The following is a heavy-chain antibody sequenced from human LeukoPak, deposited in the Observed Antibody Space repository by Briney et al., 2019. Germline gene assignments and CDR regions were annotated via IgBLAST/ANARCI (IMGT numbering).Heavy chain of an antibody. J-gene: IGHJ4*02. CDR1: GYTFTSYG. Sequence: ASVKVSCKASGYTFTSYGISWVRQAPGQGVEWMGWISAYNGNTNYAQKLQGRVTMTTDTSTSTAYMELRSLRSDDTAVYYCARRVGGSSGWYGDFDYWGQGTLVTVSS. CDR2: ISAYNGNT. CDR3: ARRVGGSSGWYGDFDY. V-gene: IGHV1-18*01. D-gene: IGHD6-19*01.